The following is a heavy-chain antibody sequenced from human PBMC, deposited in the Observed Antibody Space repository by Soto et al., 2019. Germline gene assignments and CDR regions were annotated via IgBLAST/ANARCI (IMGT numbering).Heavy chain of an antibody. V-gene: IGHV4-59*01. Sequence: SETLSLTGTVSGGSISSYYWSWIRQPPGKGLEWIGYIYYSGSTNYNPSLKSRVTISVDTSKNQFSLKLSSVTAADTAVYYCARGEFDSGYDYVLFDYWGQGTLVTVSS. D-gene: IGHD5-12*01. CDR3: ARGEFDSGYDYVLFDY. CDR2: IYYSGST. CDR1: GGSISSYY. J-gene: IGHJ4*02.